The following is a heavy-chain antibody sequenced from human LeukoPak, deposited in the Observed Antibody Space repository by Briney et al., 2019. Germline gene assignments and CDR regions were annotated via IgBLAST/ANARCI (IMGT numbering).Heavy chain of an antibody. CDR2: ISGSGDNT. Sequence: PGGSLRLSCAASGFTFSSYAMSWVRQAPGKGLEWVSGISGSGDNTYYADSVKGRFTISRDNSKNTLYVQVNSLGTEDTAAYYCAKGSYYDSRGSFYFVYWGQGTLVTVSS. CDR1: GFTFSSYA. D-gene: IGHD3-22*01. CDR3: AKGSYYDSRGSFYFVY. V-gene: IGHV3-23*01. J-gene: IGHJ4*02.